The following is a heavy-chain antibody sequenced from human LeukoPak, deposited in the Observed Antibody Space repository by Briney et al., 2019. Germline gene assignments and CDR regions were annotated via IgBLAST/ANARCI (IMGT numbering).Heavy chain of an antibody. CDR2: ISNDGSRT. CDR1: GFTFSHFW. CDR3: VRDAEGRQLERQDFDH. Sequence: SGGSLRLSCAASGFTFSHFWMHWVRQVPGEGLVWVSRISNDGSRTAYADSVKGRFTISRDNAKNTVYLQMNSLRAGDTAIYYCVRDAEGRQLERQDFDHWGQGNLVTVSS. V-gene: IGHV3-74*01. J-gene: IGHJ4*02. D-gene: IGHD1-1*01.